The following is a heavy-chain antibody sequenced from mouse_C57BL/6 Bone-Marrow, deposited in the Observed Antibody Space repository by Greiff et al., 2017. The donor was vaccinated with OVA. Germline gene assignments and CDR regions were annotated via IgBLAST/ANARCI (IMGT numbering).Heavy chain of an antibody. V-gene: IGHV5-9*01. CDR2: ISGGGGNT. J-gene: IGHJ1*03. CDR1: GFTFSSYT. Sequence: DVHLVESGGGLVKPGGSLKLSCAASGFTFSSYTMSWVRQTPEKRLEWVANISGGGGNTYYPDSVKGRFTISRDNAKNTLYLQMSSLRSEDTALYYWARSLYYDGSSVHWYFDVWGTGTTVTVAS. CDR3: ARSLYYDGSSVHWYFDV. D-gene: IGHD1-1*01.